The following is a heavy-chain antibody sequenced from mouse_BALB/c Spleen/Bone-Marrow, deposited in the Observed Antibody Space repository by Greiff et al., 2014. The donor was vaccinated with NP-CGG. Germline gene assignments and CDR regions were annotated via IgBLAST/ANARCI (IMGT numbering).Heavy chain of an antibody. CDR1: GYSFTGYT. CDR3: TRGLEYVVDY. V-gene: IGHV1-18*01. J-gene: IGHJ4*01. D-gene: IGHD2-13*01. CDR2: INPCNGGT. Sequence: VHVKQSGPELVKPGASMKISCKASGYSFTGYTMNWVKQSHGKNLEWIGLINPCNGGTSYNQKFKDKATLTVDKSSSTAYMELLSLTSEDSAVYYCTRGLEYVVDYWGQGTSVTVSS.